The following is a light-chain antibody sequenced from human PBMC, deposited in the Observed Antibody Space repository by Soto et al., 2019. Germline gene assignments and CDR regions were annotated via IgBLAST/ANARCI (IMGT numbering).Light chain of an antibody. Sequence: EIVMTQSPATLSVSPGERATLSCRASQSVSSNLAWYQQQPGQAPRLLIYGASNRATGIPDRFSDSGSGTDFTLNISSLQPEDFATYYCQQANSFPITFGQGTRLEIK. CDR3: QQANSFPIT. J-gene: IGKJ5*01. V-gene: IGKV3D-15*01. CDR1: QSVSSN. CDR2: GAS.